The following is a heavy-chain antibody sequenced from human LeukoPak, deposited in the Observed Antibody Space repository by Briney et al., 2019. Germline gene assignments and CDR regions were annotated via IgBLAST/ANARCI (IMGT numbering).Heavy chain of an antibody. D-gene: IGHD1-26*01. Sequence: PGGSLRLSCATSGFTFSSYAMHWVRQAPGKGLEWGAVILYDGSNEYYADSVKGRFAISRDNSQNTLHLQINSLRAEDTAVYYCARAQHRGWGFDYWGQGTLVTVSS. J-gene: IGHJ4*02. CDR1: GFTFSSYA. CDR2: ILYDGSNE. V-gene: IGHV3-30*09. CDR3: ARAQHRGWGFDY.